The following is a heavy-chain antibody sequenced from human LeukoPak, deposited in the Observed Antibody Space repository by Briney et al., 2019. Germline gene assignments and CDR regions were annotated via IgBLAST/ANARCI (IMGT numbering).Heavy chain of an antibody. CDR1: GYTFTGYY. Sequence: ASVKVSCKASGYTFTGYYMHWVRQAPGQGLEWMGRINPNSGGTNYAQKFQGRVTMTRDTSISTAYMELSRLRSDDTAVYYCARGRPNYDSSGYYTLLDYWGQGTLVTVSS. CDR3: ARGRPNYDSSGYYTLLDY. V-gene: IGHV1-2*06. CDR2: INPNSGGT. J-gene: IGHJ4*02. D-gene: IGHD3-22*01.